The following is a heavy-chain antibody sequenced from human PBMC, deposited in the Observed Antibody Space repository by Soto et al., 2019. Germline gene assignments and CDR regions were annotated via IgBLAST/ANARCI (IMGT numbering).Heavy chain of an antibody. CDR3: ARDPQRSAFDI. V-gene: IGHV3-7*04. CDR1: GFTFSTSW. CDR2: IKEDGSHI. J-gene: IGHJ3*02. Sequence: EVQLVQSGGGLVQPGGSLRLSCVASGFTFSTSWMSWVRQAPGKGPELVANIKEDGSHINYVDSVKGRFTISRDNAKNSLYLQMNSLRVEDTAVYYCARDPQRSAFDIWGQGTMVSVSS.